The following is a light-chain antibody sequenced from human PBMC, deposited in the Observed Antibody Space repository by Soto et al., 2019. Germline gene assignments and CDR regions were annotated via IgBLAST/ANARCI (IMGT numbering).Light chain of an antibody. CDR2: KAS. J-gene: IGKJ4*01. Sequence: DIQITQFPSTLSASVGDRVAITCRASQSISPWLAWYQQKPGKAPKLLIYKASTLKSGVPSRFSGSGSETDFTLTISSLQPEDSATYYCQQTNTFPLTFGGGTKVDIK. CDR3: QQTNTFPLT. V-gene: IGKV1-5*03. CDR1: QSISPW.